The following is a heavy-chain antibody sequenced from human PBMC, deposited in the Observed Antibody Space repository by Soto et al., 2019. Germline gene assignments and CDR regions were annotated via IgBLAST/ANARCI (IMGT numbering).Heavy chain of an antibody. CDR1: GFTFSSYG. CDR3: AKDRGRAAACPYYFDY. CDR2: ISYDGSNK. D-gene: IGHD6-13*01. V-gene: IGHV3-30*18. Sequence: QVQLVESGGGVVQPGRSLRLSCAASGFTFSSYGMHWVRQAPGKGLEWVAVISYDGSNKYYADSVKGRFTISRDNSKNTLYLQMNSLRAEDTAVYYCAKDRGRAAACPYYFDYWGQGTLVTVSS. J-gene: IGHJ4*02.